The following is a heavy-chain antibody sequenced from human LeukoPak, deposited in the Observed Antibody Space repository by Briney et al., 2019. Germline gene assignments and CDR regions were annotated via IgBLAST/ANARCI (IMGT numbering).Heavy chain of an antibody. CDR2: INHSGST. CDR3: AREYSIVVVPAAKINWFDP. J-gene: IGHJ5*02. Sequence: SETLSLTCAVYGGSFSGYYWSWIRQPPGKGLEWIGEINHSGSTNYNPSLKSRVTISVDTSKNQFSLKLSPVTAADTAVYYCAREYSIVVVPAAKINWFDPWGQGTLVTVSS. CDR1: GGSFSGYY. V-gene: IGHV4-34*01. D-gene: IGHD2-2*01.